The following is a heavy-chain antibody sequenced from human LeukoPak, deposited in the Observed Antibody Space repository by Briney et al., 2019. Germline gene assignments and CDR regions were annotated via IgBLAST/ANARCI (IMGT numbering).Heavy chain of an antibody. Sequence: GRSLRLSCIASGFTFGDYAMSWFRQAPGKGLEWVSSISSSSSYIYYADSVKGRFTISRDNAKNSLYLQMNSLRAEDTAVYYCASTPGGVQRYFDYWGQGTLVTVSS. D-gene: IGHD6-25*01. V-gene: IGHV3-21*01. CDR2: ISSSSSYI. CDR3: ASTPGGVQRYFDY. CDR1: GFTFGDYA. J-gene: IGHJ4*02.